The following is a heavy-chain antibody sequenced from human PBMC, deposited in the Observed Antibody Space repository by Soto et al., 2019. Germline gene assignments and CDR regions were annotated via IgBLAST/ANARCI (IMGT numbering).Heavy chain of an antibody. V-gene: IGHV4-59*08. D-gene: IGHD3-22*01. CDR3: ARLGAYYQSLDP. J-gene: IGHJ5*02. Sequence: QVQLQESGPGLVKPSETLSLTCTVSGGSLSPNYWTWIRQPPGKGLEWIAYIYYSGTATYNPSLNSRVAISLDMSKNHISLTLSSVTVADTAVYYCARLGAYYQSLDPWGQGTLVTVSS. CDR1: GGSLSPNY. CDR2: IYYSGTA.